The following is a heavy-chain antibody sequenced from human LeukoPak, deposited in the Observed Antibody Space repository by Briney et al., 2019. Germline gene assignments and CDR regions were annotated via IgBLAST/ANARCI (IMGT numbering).Heavy chain of an antibody. CDR2: IKQDGSEK. CDR3: ARDLSGSYTSFDY. J-gene: IGHJ4*02. Sequence: GXSLRLSCAASGFTFSSYWMSWVRQAPGKGLEWVANIKQDGSEKYYVDSVKGRFSISRDNAKNSLYLQMNSLRAEDTAVYYCARDLSGSYTSFDYWGQGTLVTVSS. D-gene: IGHD1-26*01. CDR1: GFTFSSYW. V-gene: IGHV3-7*01.